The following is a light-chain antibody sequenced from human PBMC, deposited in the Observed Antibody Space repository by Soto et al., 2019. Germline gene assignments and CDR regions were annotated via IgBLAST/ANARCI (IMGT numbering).Light chain of an antibody. J-gene: IGKJ5*01. Sequence: EIVLTQSPATLSLSPGERATLSCRASQSVSSYLAWYQQKPGQAPRLLIYDASNRATGIPARFSGSGSGTDITLTISSLEPEYFAVYYCQQRSNWPPMITFGQGTRLEIK. V-gene: IGKV3-11*01. CDR3: QQRSNWPPMIT. CDR2: DAS. CDR1: QSVSSY.